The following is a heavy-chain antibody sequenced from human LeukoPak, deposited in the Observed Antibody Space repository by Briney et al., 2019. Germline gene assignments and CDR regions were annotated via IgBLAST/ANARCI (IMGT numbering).Heavy chain of an antibody. CDR2: ISGSGGST. CDR1: GFTFSSYA. J-gene: IGHJ4*02. Sequence: GGSLRLSCAASGFTFSSYAMSWVRQAPGKGLEWVSAISGSGGSTYYADSVRGRFTISRDNSKNTLYLQMNSLRAEDTAVYYCAKGGSYGAQWLAKTWGQGTLVTVSS. D-gene: IGHD6-19*01. CDR3: AKGGSYGAQWLAKT. V-gene: IGHV3-23*01.